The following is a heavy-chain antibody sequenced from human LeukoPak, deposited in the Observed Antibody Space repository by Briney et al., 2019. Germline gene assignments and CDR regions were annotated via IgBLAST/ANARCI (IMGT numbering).Heavy chain of an antibody. V-gene: IGHV3-53*01. CDR2: IYSGGST. J-gene: IGHJ4*02. Sequence: GGSLRLSCAASGFTVSSNYMSWVRQAPGEGLEWVSVIYSGGSTYYADSVKGRFTISRDNSKNTLYLQMNSLRAEDTAVYYCAREGYSYGSEVIYYFGYWGQGTLVTVSS. CDR1: GFTVSSNY. CDR3: AREGYSYGSEVIYYFGY. D-gene: IGHD5-18*01.